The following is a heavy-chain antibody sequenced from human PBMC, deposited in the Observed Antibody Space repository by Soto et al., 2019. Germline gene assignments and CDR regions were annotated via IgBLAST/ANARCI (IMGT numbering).Heavy chain of an antibody. CDR1: GYTFTSYG. D-gene: IGHD6-13*01. V-gene: IGHV1-18*04. Sequence: ASVKVSCKASGYTFTSYGISWVRRAPGQGLEWMGWISAYNGNTNYAQKLQGRVTMTTDTSTSTAYMELRSLRSDDTAVYYCASVGIAAAGTGGYYYYYGMDVWGQGTTVTVSS. CDR3: ASVGIAAAGTGGYYYYYGMDV. J-gene: IGHJ6*02. CDR2: ISAYNGNT.